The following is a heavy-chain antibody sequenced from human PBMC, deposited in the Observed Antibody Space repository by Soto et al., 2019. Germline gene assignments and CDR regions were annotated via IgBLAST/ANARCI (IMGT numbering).Heavy chain of an antibody. D-gene: IGHD1-26*01. CDR1: VGTFN. J-gene: IGHJ3*02. Sequence: QVQLVQSGAEVKKPGSSVKVSCKVSVGTFNIRWVRQATGQGLEWMGGIIPVIDTANYARKFQGRVVISADRATNIVYMEMMSLTLEDTAVYYCARGCGADAFDIWGQGTMVTVSS. CDR3: ARGCGADAFDI. V-gene: IGHV1-69*06. CDR2: IIPVIDTA.